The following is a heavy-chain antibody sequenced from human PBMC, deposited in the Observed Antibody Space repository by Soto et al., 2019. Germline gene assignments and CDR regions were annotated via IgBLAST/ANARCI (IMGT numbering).Heavy chain of an antibody. CDR2: ISAYNGNT. J-gene: IGHJ6*03. Sequence: QVQLLQSGAEVKKPGASVKVSCKASGYTFTNYGITWVRQAPGQGLEWMGWISAYNGNTHYTQRLQGRVTMTTDTSTSTAYMELRGLRSDDTAVYYCARVRQRVGYFYYYMHVWGKGTTVTVSS. CDR3: ARVRQRVGYFYYYMHV. D-gene: IGHD6-6*01. CDR1: GYTFTNYG. V-gene: IGHV1-18*01.